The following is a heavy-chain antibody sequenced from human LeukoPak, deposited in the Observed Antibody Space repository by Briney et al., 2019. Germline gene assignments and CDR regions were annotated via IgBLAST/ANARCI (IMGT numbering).Heavy chain of an antibody. CDR2: IYTSGST. V-gene: IGHV4-4*07. Sequence: SETLSLTCTVSGGSISSYYWSWIRQPAGKGLEWIGRIYTSGSTNYNPSLKSRVTMSVDTSKNQFSLKLSSVTAADTAVYYCARRPYYGSGRYAFDIWGQATMVTVSS. CDR1: GGSISSYY. CDR3: ARRPYYGSGRYAFDI. D-gene: IGHD3-10*01. J-gene: IGHJ3*02.